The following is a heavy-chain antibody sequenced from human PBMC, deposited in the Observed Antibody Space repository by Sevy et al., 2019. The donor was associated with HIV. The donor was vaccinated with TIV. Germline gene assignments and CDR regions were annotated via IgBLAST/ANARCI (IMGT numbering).Heavy chain of an antibody. J-gene: IGHJ6*03. V-gene: IGHV3-15*01. Sequence: GESLKISCAASGFTFSNAWMSWVRQAPGKGLEWVGRIKSKTDGGTTDYAAPVKGRFTISRDDSKNTLYLQMNSLKTEDTAVYYCTTEALDGIGYSSSWTRDYYYYMDVWGKGTTVTVSS. CDR2: IKSKTDGGTT. CDR1: GFTFSNAW. D-gene: IGHD6-13*01. CDR3: TTEALDGIGYSSSWTRDYYYYMDV.